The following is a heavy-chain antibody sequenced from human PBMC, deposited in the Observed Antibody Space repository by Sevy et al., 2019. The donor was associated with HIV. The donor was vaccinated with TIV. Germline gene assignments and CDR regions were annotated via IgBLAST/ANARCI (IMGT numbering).Heavy chain of an antibody. CDR1: GFTFSTYT. CDR3: ALAAKAYNDFSSGYSLDWFDP. V-gene: IGHV3-21*01. J-gene: IGHJ5*02. D-gene: IGHD3-3*01. CDR2: IGSTSDFI. Sequence: GGSLRLSCTASGFTFSTYTMNWVRQAPGKGLEWVSSIGSTSDFIYYADSVKGRFTISRDNAKNSLYLQMNSLRAEDTAVYYCALAAKAYNDFSSGYSLDWFDPWGQGTLVTVSS.